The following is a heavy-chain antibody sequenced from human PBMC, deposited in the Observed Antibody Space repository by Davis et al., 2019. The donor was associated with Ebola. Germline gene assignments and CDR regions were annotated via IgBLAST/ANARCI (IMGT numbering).Heavy chain of an antibody. CDR2: IYPGDSDT. CDR1: GYSFATYW. J-gene: IGHJ5*02. Sequence: GESLKISCKGSGYSFATYWIGWVRQKPGKGLEWMGVIYPGDSDTRYSPSFQGQVTISVDKSISTAYLQWSSLKASDTAMYYCARRSAVAGPDVNWFDPWGQGTLVTVSS. CDR3: ARRSAVAGPDVNWFDP. D-gene: IGHD6-19*01. V-gene: IGHV5-51*01.